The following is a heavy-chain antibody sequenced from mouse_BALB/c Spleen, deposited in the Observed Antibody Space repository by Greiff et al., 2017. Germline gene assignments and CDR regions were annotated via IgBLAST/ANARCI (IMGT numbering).Heavy chain of an antibody. CDR1: GYAFSSYW. CDR2: IYPGDGDT. J-gene: IGHJ3*02. D-gene: IGHD2-4*01. CDR3: ARWSTMITP. V-gene: IGHV1-80*01. Sequence: VKLMESGAELVRPGSSVKISCKASGYAFSSYWMNWVKQRPGQGLEWIGQIYPGDGDTNYNGKFKGKATLTADKSSSTAYMQLSSLTSEDSAVYFCARWSTMITPWGQGTLVTVSA.